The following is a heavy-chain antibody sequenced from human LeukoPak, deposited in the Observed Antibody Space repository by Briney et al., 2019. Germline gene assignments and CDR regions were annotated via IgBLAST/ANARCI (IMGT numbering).Heavy chain of an antibody. CDR1: GFTFSTFA. D-gene: IGHD3-9*01. CDR3: AKGGTWSLDYYFDY. J-gene: IGHJ4*02. CDR2: ISGSGGST. Sequence: PGGSLRLSCAASGFTFSTFAMIWVRQPPGKGLEWVSAISGSGGSTYYADSVKGRFTISRDNSKNTLYLQMNSLRAEDMALYYCAKGGTWSLDYYFDYWGQGTLVTVSS. V-gene: IGHV3-23*01.